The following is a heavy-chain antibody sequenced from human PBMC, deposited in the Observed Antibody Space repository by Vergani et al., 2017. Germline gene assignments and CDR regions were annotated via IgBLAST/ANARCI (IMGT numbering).Heavy chain of an antibody. D-gene: IGHD6-13*01. J-gene: IGHJ4*02. CDR3: ARGIAAAGTEKDFDY. V-gene: IGHV4-4*02. CDR1: GGSISSSNW. Sequence: QVQLQESGPGLVKPSGTLSLTCAVSGGSISSSNWWSCVRQPPGKGLEWIGEIYHSGSTNYNPSLKSRVTISVDKSKNQFSLKLSSVTAADKAVYYCARGIAAAGTEKDFDYWGQGTLVTVSS. CDR2: IYHSGST.